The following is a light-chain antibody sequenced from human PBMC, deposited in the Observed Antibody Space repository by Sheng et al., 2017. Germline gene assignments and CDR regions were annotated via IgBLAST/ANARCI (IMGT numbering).Light chain of an antibody. J-gene: IGLJ3*02. V-gene: IGLV2-23*01. CDR1: RNDVGSYNL. Sequence: QSALTQPASVSGSPGQSIAISCTGTRNDVGSYNLVSWYQQHPGKAPKLMIFEGTQRPSGVSNRFSGSKSGNTASLTISGLQAEDEAEYYCCSYAGSSAWVFGGGTKLTVL. CDR3: CSYAGSSAWV. CDR2: EGT.